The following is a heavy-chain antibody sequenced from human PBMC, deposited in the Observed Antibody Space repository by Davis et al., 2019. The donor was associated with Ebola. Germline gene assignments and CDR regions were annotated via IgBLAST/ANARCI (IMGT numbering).Heavy chain of an antibody. V-gene: IGHV1-18*04. CDR2: INAGNGNT. D-gene: IGHD3-22*01. CDR3: ARPHDSSGYPPMYY. Sequence: ASVKVSCKASGYTFTSYGISWVRQAPGQGLEWMGWINAGNGNTKYSQKFQGRVTITRDTSASTAYMELSSLRSEDTAVYYCARPHDSSGYPPMYYWGQGTLVTVSS. J-gene: IGHJ4*02. CDR1: GYTFTSYG.